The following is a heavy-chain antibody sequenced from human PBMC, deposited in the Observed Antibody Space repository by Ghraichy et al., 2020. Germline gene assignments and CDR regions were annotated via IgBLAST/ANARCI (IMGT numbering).Heavy chain of an antibody. CDR1: GYYFMRYG. CDR3: ARYGSGISSSFDP. CDR2: ISATNGDT. Sequence: ASVKVSCKTSGYYFMRYGITWVRQAPGQGLEWLGWISATNGDTNYPQEFQGRVTMTTDTSTSTAYMELRCLTSDDTAVYYCARYGSGISSSFDPWGQGTQVTFSS. V-gene: IGHV1-18*01. J-gene: IGHJ5*02. D-gene: IGHD3-10*01.